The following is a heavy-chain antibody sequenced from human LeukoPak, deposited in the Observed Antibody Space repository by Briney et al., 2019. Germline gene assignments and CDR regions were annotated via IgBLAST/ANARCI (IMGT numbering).Heavy chain of an antibody. CDR1: GYTFTSYY. J-gene: IGHJ4*02. D-gene: IGHD3-22*01. CDR2: INPGGGST. Sequence: ASVKVSCKASGYTFTSYYMHWVRQAPGQGLEWMGIINPGGGSTSYAQTFQGRVTMTRDMSTSTVYMELSSLRSEDTAVYYCARDLGYDSSGYSFDYWGQGTLVTVSS. V-gene: IGHV1-46*01. CDR3: ARDLGYDSSGYSFDY.